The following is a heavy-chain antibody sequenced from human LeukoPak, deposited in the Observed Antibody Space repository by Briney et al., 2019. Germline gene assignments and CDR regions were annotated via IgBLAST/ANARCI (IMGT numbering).Heavy chain of an antibody. CDR2: IYSGGST. D-gene: IGHD6-19*01. CDR3: AKVQWLAFDY. V-gene: IGHV3-66*02. Sequence: GGSLRLSCAASGFTVSSNYMSWVRQAPGKGLEWVSVIYSGGSTYYADSVKGRFTISRDNSKNTLYLQMNSLRPEDTAVYYCAKVQWLAFDYWGQGTLVTVSS. CDR1: GFTVSSNY. J-gene: IGHJ4*02.